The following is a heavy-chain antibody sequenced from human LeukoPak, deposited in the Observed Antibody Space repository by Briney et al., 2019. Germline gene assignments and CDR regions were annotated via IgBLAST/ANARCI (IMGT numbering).Heavy chain of an antibody. D-gene: IGHD2-15*01. CDR3: ARDYCSGGSCYCDY. J-gene: IGHJ4*02. Sequence: EASVKVSCKASGYTFTGYYMHWVRQAPGQGLEWMGWINPNSGGTNYAQMFQGRVTMTRDTSISTAYMELSRLRSDDTAVYYCARDYCSGGSCYCDYWGQGTLVTVSS. CDR2: INPNSGGT. CDR1: GYTFTGYY. V-gene: IGHV1-2*02.